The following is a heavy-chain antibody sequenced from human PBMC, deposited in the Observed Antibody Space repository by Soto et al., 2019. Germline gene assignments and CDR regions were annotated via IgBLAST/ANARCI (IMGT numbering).Heavy chain of an antibody. CDR3: ARGTVLRYFDWLLPDFDY. CDR1: GYTFTSYY. V-gene: IGHV1-46*03. Sequence: ASVKVSCKSSGYTFTSYYVHWVRQAPGQGLEWMGIIDPSGGSTTYAQKFQGRVSMTRDTSTRTVYMELSSLRSEDTAVYYCARGTVLRYFDWLLPDFDYWGQGSLVTVSS. J-gene: IGHJ4*02. D-gene: IGHD3-9*01. CDR2: IDPSGGST.